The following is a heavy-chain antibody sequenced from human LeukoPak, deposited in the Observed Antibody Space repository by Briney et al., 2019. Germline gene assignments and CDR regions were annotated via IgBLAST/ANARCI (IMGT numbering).Heavy chain of an antibody. D-gene: IGHD3-16*01. V-gene: IGHV4-39*07. CDR3: ARDGGTGQPFDY. J-gene: IGHJ4*02. Sequence: SETLSLTCTVSGGSISSSSYYWGWIRQPPGKGLEWIGSIYYSGSTYYNPSLKSRVTISVDTSKNQFSLKLSSATAADTAVYYCARDGGTGQPFDYWGQGTLVTVSS. CDR1: GGSISSSSYY. CDR2: IYYSGST.